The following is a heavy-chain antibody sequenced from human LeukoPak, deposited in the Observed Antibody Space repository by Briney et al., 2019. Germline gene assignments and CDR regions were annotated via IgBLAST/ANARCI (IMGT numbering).Heavy chain of an antibody. CDR1: SYTFTSYG. Sequence: ASVKVSCKASSYTFTSYGISWVRQAPGQGLEWMEWISAYNGNTNYAQKLQGRVTMTTDTSTTTAYMELRSLRSDDTAVYYCAREMEYYYDSSGYSPFDYWGQGTLVTVSS. D-gene: IGHD3-22*01. CDR3: AREMEYYYDSSGYSPFDY. CDR2: ISAYNGNT. V-gene: IGHV1-18*01. J-gene: IGHJ4*02.